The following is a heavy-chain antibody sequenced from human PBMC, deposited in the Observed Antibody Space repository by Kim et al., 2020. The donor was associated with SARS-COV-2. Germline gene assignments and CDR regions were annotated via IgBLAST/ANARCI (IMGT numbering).Heavy chain of an antibody. Sequence: GGSLRLSCEASGLSVSSNWMHWVRQAPGKGLVWVSRINTDGSVVNYVDSVKGRFTISRDNAENTLYLQLNSLRVEDTAVYYCVRSKYASTWFDFWGQGTLVTVSS. D-gene: IGHD6-13*01. CDR2: INTDGSVV. J-gene: IGHJ4*02. V-gene: IGHV3-74*01. CDR1: GLSVSSNW. CDR3: VRSKYASTWFDF.